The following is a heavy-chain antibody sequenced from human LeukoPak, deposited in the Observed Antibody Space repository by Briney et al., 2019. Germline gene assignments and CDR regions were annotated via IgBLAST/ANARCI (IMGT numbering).Heavy chain of an antibody. CDR1: GFTFSSCA. J-gene: IGHJ4*02. V-gene: IGHV3-23*01. Sequence: GGSLRLSSSASGFTFSSCAMSWVRQTPGKGLEWVSGISGGGDETYYADSVKGRFTISRDNSKSTLYLQMNSLRAEDTAVYYCVKEGPLRRTDFDYWAQGTLVTVS. CDR3: VKEGPLRRTDFDY. CDR2: ISGGGDET.